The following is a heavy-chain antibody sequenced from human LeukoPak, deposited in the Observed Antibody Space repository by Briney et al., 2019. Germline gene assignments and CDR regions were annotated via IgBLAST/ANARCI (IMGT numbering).Heavy chain of an antibody. CDR3: ARDLGYCTGGTCYPNWFDP. CDR1: GYTFTSYA. D-gene: IGHD2-15*01. Sequence: GASVKVSCKASGYTFTSYAMHWVRQAPGQRLEWMGWINAGNDNTKYSQKFQGRVPITRDTSASTAYMELSSLRSEDTAVYYCARDLGYCTGGTCYPNWFDPWGQGTLVTVSS. CDR2: INAGNDNT. V-gene: IGHV1-3*01. J-gene: IGHJ5*02.